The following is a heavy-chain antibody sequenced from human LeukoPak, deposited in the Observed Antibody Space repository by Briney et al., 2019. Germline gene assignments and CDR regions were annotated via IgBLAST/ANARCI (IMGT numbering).Heavy chain of an antibody. CDR3: ASVDTAMATDY. D-gene: IGHD5-18*01. Sequence: EASVKVSRKASGGTFSSYAISWVRQAPGQGLEWMGGIIPIFGTANYAQKFQGRVTITADESTSTAYMELSSLRSEDTAVYYCASVDTAMATDYWGQGTLVTVSS. CDR2: IIPIFGTA. CDR1: GGTFSSYA. J-gene: IGHJ4*02. V-gene: IGHV1-69*13.